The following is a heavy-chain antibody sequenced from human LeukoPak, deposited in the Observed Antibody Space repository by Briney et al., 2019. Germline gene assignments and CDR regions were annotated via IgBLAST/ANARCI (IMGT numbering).Heavy chain of an antibody. D-gene: IGHD3-22*01. CDR2: IYYSGST. Sequence: SETLSLTCTVSGGSIISSDYHWGWVRQPPGKGLEWIGYIYYSGSTNYNPSLKSRVTISVDTSKNQFSLKLSSVTAADTAVYYCARLGYYYDSSGPVGAFDIWGQGTMVTVSS. V-gene: IGHV4-61*05. CDR1: GGSIISSDYH. J-gene: IGHJ3*02. CDR3: ARLGYYYDSSGPVGAFDI.